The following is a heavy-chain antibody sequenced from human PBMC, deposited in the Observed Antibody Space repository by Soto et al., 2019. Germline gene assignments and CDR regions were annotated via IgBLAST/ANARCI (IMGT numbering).Heavy chain of an antibody. J-gene: IGHJ4*02. V-gene: IGHV6-1*01. CDR3: ARGLLRYYDSSGAHFDY. CDR2: TSYRSKWYN. D-gene: IGHD3-22*01. Sequence: SQTLSLTCAISGDSVSSNSAAWNWIRQSPSRGLEWLGRTSYRSKWYNDYAVSVKSRITINPDTSKNQFSLQLNSVTPEDTAVYYCARGLLRYYDSSGAHFDYWGQGTLVTVSS. CDR1: GDSVSSNSAA.